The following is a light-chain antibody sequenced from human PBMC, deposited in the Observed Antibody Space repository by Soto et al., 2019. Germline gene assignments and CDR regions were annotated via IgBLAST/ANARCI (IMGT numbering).Light chain of an antibody. J-gene: IGKJ2*01. CDR2: GAS. V-gene: IGKV3-20*01. Sequence: EIVLTQSPGTLSLSPGERATLSCRASRSISSTYLAWYQQTPGQAPRLLIYGASSRATGIPDRFSGSGSGTDFTLTISRLEPEDFAVYYCQQYGGSPPYTFGQGTKLESK. CDR3: QQYGGSPPYT. CDR1: RSISSTY.